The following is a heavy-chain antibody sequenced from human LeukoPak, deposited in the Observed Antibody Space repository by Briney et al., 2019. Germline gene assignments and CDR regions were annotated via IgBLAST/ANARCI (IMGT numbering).Heavy chain of an antibody. V-gene: IGHV4-34*01. CDR2: INHSGST. Sequence: PSETLSLTCAVYGGSFSGYYWSWIRQPPGKGLEWIGEINHSGSTNYNPSLKSRVTISVDTSKNQFSLKLSSVTAADTAVYYCARDKMVRGVIRSHYYYGMDVWGQGTTVTVSS. D-gene: IGHD3-10*01. J-gene: IGHJ6*02. CDR3: ARDKMVRGVIRSHYYYGMDV. CDR1: GGSFSGYY.